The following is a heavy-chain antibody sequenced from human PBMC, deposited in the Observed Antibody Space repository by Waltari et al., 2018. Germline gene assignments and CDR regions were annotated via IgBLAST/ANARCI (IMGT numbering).Heavy chain of an antibody. CDR3: AGDRAIGLFFDY. J-gene: IGHJ4*02. Sequence: QLEESGQGLVKPSGTLSLTCAVSGDSISGNYWWSWVRQSPEKGLEWIGQVHHSGKTHYNPSLQSRVTISVDKPKNQFSLNLNSVTAADTAVYYCAGDRAIGLFFDYWGRGTLVTVSS. V-gene: IGHV4-4*02. CDR2: VHHSGKT. CDR1: GDSISGNYW. D-gene: IGHD2-2*01.